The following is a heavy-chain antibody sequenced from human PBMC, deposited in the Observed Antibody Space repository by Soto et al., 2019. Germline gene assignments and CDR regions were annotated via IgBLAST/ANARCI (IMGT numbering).Heavy chain of an antibody. D-gene: IGHD6-19*01. CDR1: GFTFSGYE. V-gene: IGHV3-48*03. Sequence: EGSMRLSCAASGFTFSGYEMHWVRQAPGKGLEWISHISHIDSMIYYADSVKGRFTLSTDSATNSLYLQMNSLRADHTPVYYCARSSGWYRPSDSGGQGTLVAFSS. J-gene: IGHJ4*02. CDR3: ARSSGWYRPSDS. CDR2: ISHIDSMI.